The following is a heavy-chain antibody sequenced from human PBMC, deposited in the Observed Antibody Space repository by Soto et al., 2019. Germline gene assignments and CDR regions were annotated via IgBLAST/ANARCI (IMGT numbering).Heavy chain of an antibody. CDR3: AKDGRGSGSHYNSFGY. V-gene: IGHV3-53*01. Sequence: EVQLVESGGGLIQPGGSLKLSCAASGFTVGNNYMSWVRQAPGKGLEWVSLIYSTGTTKYASSVKGRFTVSRDNSKNTLDLQMNSLRAEDTAVYYCAKDGRGSGSHYNSFGYWGPGTLVTVSS. D-gene: IGHD3-10*01. CDR2: IYSTGTT. CDR1: GFTVGNNY. J-gene: IGHJ4*02.